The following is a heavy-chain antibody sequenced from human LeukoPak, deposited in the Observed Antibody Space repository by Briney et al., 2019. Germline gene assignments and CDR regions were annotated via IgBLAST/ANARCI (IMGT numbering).Heavy chain of an antibody. D-gene: IGHD1-14*01. V-gene: IGHV3-21*01. Sequence: GSLRLSCAASGFTFSSYSMNWVRQAPGKGLEWVSSISSSSSYIYYADSVKGRFTISRDNAKNSLYLQMNSLRAEDTAVYYCAGGGTHVVGFDYWGQGTLVTVSS. CDR2: ISSSSSYI. J-gene: IGHJ4*02. CDR3: AGGGTHVVGFDY. CDR1: GFTFSSYS.